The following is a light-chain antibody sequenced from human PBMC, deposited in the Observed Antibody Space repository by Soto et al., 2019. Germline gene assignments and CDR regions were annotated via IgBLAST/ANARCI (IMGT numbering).Light chain of an antibody. V-gene: IGLV2-14*03. CDR3: SSYTSTSTPYV. CDR2: GVT. J-gene: IGLJ1*01. Sequence: QSVLTQPASVSGSPGQSITISCTGTSTDVGGHNYVSWYQQHPDKAPKLMIYGVTNRPSGISNRFSGSKSGNTASLTISGLQAEDEADYYCSSYTSTSTPYVFGTGTKVTVL. CDR1: STDVGGHNY.